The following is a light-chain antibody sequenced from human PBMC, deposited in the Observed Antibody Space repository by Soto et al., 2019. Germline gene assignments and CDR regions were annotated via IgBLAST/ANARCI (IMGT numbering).Light chain of an antibody. CDR3: XXXXXXPLT. J-gene: IGKJ5*01. Sequence: DIQMTQSPSFVSASVGDRVTITCRASQGISRWLAWYQQRPGKAPELLIYGASSLQSGVPSRFSGSGSGTDFTLTISSLQXEDXXXXXXXXXXXXPLTXGQGTRLEIK. CDR2: GAS. V-gene: IGKV1-12*01. CDR1: QGISRW.